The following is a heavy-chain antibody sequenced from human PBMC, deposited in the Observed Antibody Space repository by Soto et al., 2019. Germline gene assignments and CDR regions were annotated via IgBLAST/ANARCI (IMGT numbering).Heavy chain of an antibody. V-gene: IGHV3-33*01. D-gene: IGHD2-2*02. CDR2: TWFDESDK. Sequence: QVQLVESGGAVVQPGRSLRLSCEASGFNFGTYGMHWVRQAPGKGLEWVAVTWFDESDKYSSESVKGRFTISRDNSKNTLFLQMNDLRPEDTALYYCARLGYTSFGAPLDHWGQGTLVTVSS. CDR1: GFNFGTYG. CDR3: ARLGYTSFGAPLDH. J-gene: IGHJ4*02.